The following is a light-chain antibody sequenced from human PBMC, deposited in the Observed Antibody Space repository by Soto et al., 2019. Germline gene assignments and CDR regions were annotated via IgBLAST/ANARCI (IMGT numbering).Light chain of an antibody. V-gene: IGKV1-5*01. CDR1: QTISTW. J-gene: IGKJ1*01. CDR3: QQYTNTNNPWM. Sequence: DIQVTQSPPTLSASVGDRVTITCRASQTISTWMAWYQQKPEKAPKLLVYDASTLQSGVASRFSGSGSGTEFTLIITGLQPDNSATYYCQQYTNTNNPWMFGQGTKVDIK. CDR2: DAS.